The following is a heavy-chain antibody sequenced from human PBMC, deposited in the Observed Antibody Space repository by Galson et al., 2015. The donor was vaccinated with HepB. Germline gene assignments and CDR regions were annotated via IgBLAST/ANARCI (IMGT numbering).Heavy chain of an antibody. CDR1: GGSFSGYY. Sequence: SETLSLTCAVYGGSFSGYYWSWIRQPPGKGLEWIGEINHSGSTNYNPSLKSRVTISVDTSKSQFSLKLSSVTTADTAVYYCAGDRGCLDYWGQGTLVTVSS. D-gene: IGHD2-15*01. CDR3: AGDRGCLDY. J-gene: IGHJ4*02. CDR2: INHSGST. V-gene: IGHV4-34*01.